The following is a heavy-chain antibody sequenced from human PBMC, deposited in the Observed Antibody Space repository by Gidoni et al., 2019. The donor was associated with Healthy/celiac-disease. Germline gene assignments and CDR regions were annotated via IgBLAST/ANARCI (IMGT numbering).Heavy chain of an antibody. CDR3: ARVGLRLGELSYFFDY. Sequence: EVQLVESGGGLVKPGGSLRLSCAASGLPFRRYSMNWVRQAPGKGLEWVSSISSISSYIYYADSVNGRFTISRDNAKNSLYLQMNSLRAEDTAVYYCARVGLRLGELSYFFDYWGQGTLVTVSS. CDR1: GLPFRRYS. V-gene: IGHV3-21*01. CDR2: ISSISSYI. D-gene: IGHD3-16*02. J-gene: IGHJ4*02.